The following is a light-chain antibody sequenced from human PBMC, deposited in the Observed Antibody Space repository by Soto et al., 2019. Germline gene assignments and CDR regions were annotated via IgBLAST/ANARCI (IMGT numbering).Light chain of an antibody. CDR1: QSVSSSY. V-gene: IGKV3-20*01. CDR2: GAS. CDR3: QQYGSSPRT. Sequence: ELVLTQSPGTLSLSPGERATLSCRASQSVSSSYLAWYQQKPGQAPRLLIYGASSRATGIPDRFSRSGSGTDFTLTISRLEPEDFAVYYCQQYGSSPRTFGQGTKVDIK. J-gene: IGKJ1*01.